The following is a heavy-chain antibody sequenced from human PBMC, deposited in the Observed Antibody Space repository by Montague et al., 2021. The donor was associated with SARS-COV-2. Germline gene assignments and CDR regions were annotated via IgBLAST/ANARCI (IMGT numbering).Heavy chain of an antibody. CDR3: ATLSRRTAAGTRDYFGLDV. V-gene: IGHV4-4*02. Sequence: SETLSLTCRVSGDSISTSTWWTWVRQTPGKGLEWIGEIFHSGTIXXNPPLKSRVSISVDKSNNQFSLRLSSLIAADTAVYYCATLSRRTAAGTRDYFGLDVWGQGTTVVVSS. J-gene: IGHJ6*02. CDR1: GDSISTSTW. D-gene: IGHD6-13*01. CDR2: IFHSGTI.